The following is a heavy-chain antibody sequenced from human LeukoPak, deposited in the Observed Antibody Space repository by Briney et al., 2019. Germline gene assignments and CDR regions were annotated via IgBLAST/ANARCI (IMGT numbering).Heavy chain of an antibody. V-gene: IGHV1-18*01. D-gene: IGHD6-13*01. CDR2: ISAYNGNT. Sequence: GASVKVSCKASGYTFTSYSISWVRQAPGQGLEWMGWISAYNGNTNYAQKLQGRVTMTTYTSTSTAYMELRSLRSDDTAVYYCARPTYRSSWYYFDYWGQGTLVTVSS. J-gene: IGHJ4*02. CDR3: ARPTYRSSWYYFDY. CDR1: GYTFTSYS.